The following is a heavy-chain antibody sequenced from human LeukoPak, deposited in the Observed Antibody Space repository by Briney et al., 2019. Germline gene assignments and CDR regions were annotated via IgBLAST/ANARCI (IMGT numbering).Heavy chain of an antibody. D-gene: IGHD1-14*01. CDR2: ITSSASTI. CDR3: ARVYRSYYVDY. V-gene: IGHV3-11*01. Sequence: GGSLRLSCAASGFTFSDYYMSWIRQAPGKGLEWVSYITSSASTISYADSVKGRFTISRDNAKNSLYLQMNSLRAEDTAVYYCARVYRSYYVDYWGQGTLVTVSS. J-gene: IGHJ4*02. CDR1: GFTFSDYY.